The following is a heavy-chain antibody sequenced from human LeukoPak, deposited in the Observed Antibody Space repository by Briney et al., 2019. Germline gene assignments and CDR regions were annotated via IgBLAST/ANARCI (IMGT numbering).Heavy chain of an antibody. CDR2: IYPLDSIT. D-gene: IGHD4-17*01. CDR3: ARLAPDYADYWFDP. CDR1: GNDFSTKW. V-gene: IGHV5-51*01. Sequence: GESLKIPCQSPGNDFSTKWIGWVRQIPGKGPEWMGIIYPLDSITRYSPSFQGHVTISADTSINTAYLQWTSLKPSDTAIYYCARLAPDYADYWFDPWGQGTLVSVSA. J-gene: IGHJ5*02.